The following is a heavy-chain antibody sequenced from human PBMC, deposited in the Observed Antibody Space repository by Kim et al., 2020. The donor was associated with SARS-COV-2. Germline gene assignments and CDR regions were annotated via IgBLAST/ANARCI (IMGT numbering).Heavy chain of an antibody. D-gene: IGHD6-13*01. V-gene: IGHV3-7*01. J-gene: IGHJ4*02. CDR3: ATYSSSRPV. CDR1: GFTFSGYW. Sequence: GGSLILSCAASGFTFSGYWMSWVRQAPGKRLEWVANIKSDGSEKYYVDSMKGRFTISRDNAKNSLYLQMNSLRAEDTAVYYCATYSSSRPVWGQGTLVTVSS. CDR2: IKSDGSEK.